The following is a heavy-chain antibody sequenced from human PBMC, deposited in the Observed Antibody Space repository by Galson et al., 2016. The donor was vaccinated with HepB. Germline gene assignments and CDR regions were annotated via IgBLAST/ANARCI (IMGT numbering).Heavy chain of an antibody. Sequence: SLRLSCAASGITLRGYAMNWVRQAPGKGLDWVSCISRGGTYTYYADSVKGRFTVSRDNAKNSLYLQINNLRAEDTALYYCASERLDSSGYSYPDAFEIWGLGTMGTVCS. V-gene: IGHV3-21*01. J-gene: IGHJ3*02. CDR3: ASERLDSSGYSYPDAFEI. CDR1: GITLRGYA. D-gene: IGHD3-22*01. CDR2: ISRGGTYT.